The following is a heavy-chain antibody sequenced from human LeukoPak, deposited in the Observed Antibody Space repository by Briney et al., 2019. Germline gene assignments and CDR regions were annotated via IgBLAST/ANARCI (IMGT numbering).Heavy chain of an antibody. Sequence: GGSLRLSCAASGFTFSSYSMNWVRQAPGKGLEWVSSISSSSSYIYYADSVKGRFTISRDNAKNSLYLQMNSLRAEDTAVYYCARDFTMVRGVTYYYGTDVWGRGTTVTVSS. D-gene: IGHD3-10*01. CDR2: ISSSSSYI. J-gene: IGHJ6*02. V-gene: IGHV3-21*01. CDR3: ARDFTMVRGVTYYYGTDV. CDR1: GFTFSSYS.